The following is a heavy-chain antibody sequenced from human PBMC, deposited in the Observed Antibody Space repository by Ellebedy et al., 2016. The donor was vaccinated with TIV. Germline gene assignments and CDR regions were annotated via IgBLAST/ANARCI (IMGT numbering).Heavy chain of an antibody. CDR1: GFIFESYA. J-gene: IGHJ6*02. V-gene: IGHV3-9*01. CDR3: AKDQGYSAGWSLGYYYYGMDV. CDR2: VNWNGAVI. D-gene: IGHD1-26*01. Sequence: SLKISXAASGFIFESYAMHWVRQAPGKGLEWVSGVNWNGAVIGYAASVKGRFTISRDNAKNSLYLEMNNLRGEDTALYYCAKDQGYSAGWSLGYYYYGMDVWGQGTTVTVSS.